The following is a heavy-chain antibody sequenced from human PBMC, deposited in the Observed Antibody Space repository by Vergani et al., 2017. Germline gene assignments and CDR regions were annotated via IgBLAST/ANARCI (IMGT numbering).Heavy chain of an antibody. CDR3: AKYLLYSTDGLPDS. D-gene: IGHD2-15*01. J-gene: IGHJ4*02. V-gene: IGHV3-30*02. CDR2: LGKDGINT. CDR1: GFTFSNFG. Sequence: QVQLVESAGGVVQHGGSLRLSCAASGFTFSNFGMHWIRQAPGKGLEWLAYLGKDGINTRYRDAGTGRFTVSRDNSKDTLYLDMDSLRSTDTELYYCAKYLLYSTDGLPDSWGPGTLVIVSS.